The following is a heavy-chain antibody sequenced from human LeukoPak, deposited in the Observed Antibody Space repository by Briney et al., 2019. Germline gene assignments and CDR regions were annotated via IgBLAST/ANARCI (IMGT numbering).Heavy chain of an antibody. Sequence: ASVKVSCKVSGYTLTEISMHWVRQAPGKGLEWMGGFDPEDGERIYAQKFQGRVTMTEDTSTDTAYMELSSLRSEDTAVYYCATATPMVRGVERFGYWGQGTLVTVSS. CDR1: GYTLTEIS. J-gene: IGHJ4*02. CDR2: FDPEDGER. CDR3: ATATPMVRGVERFGY. V-gene: IGHV1-24*01. D-gene: IGHD3-10*01.